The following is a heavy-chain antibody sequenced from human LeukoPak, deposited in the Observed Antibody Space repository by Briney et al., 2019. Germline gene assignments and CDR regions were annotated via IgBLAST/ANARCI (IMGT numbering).Heavy chain of an antibody. J-gene: IGHJ5*02. Sequence: ASVKVSCKASGYTFTSYDINWVRQATGQGLEWMGWMNPNSGNAGYPPKFQGRVTMTRDTSITTAYMELSSLTSEDTAVYYCARGPYYYDSSGYFLSYFDPWGQGTLVTVSS. CDR2: MNPNSGNA. V-gene: IGHV1-8*01. D-gene: IGHD3-22*01. CDR1: GYTFTSYD. CDR3: ARGPYYYDSSGYFLSYFDP.